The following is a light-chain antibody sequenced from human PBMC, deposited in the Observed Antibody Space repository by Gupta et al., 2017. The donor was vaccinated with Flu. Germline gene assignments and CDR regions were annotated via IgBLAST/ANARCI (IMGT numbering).Light chain of an antibody. V-gene: IGKV3-20*01. CDR3: QQDSRSPRT. Sequence: GTLSLSPGERATHSCRASQSVSSSFLVWYQQKPVQAPRLLINGASNRATGIPDRFSGSGSGTDFTLTISRLEPEDFAVYYCQQDSRSPRTFGQWTKVEIK. CDR2: GAS. CDR1: QSVSSSF. J-gene: IGKJ1*01.